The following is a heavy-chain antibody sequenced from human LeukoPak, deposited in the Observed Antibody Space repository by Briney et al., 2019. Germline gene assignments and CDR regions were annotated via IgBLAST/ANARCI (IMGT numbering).Heavy chain of an antibody. J-gene: IGHJ4*02. CDR1: GVTFSSYA. V-gene: IGHV3-30-3*01. CDR3: ARCIAAAQNYFDY. CDR2: ISYDGSNK. D-gene: IGHD6-13*01. Sequence: GRSLRPSCAASGVTFSSYAMHWVRQAPGKGLEWVAVISYDGSNKYYADSVKGRFTISRDNSKNTLYLQMNSLRAEDTAVYYCARCIAAAQNYFDYWGQGTLVTVSS.